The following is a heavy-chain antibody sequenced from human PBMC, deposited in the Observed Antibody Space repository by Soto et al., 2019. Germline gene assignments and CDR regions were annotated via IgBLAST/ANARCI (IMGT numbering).Heavy chain of an antibody. J-gene: IGHJ4*02. CDR1: GFTFSSYG. CDR3: AKSRYYYGSGSYYNLYFDY. Sequence: QVQLVESGGGVVQPGRSLRLSCAASGFTFSSYGMHWVRQAPGKGLEWVAVISYDGSNKYYADSVKGRFTISRDNSKNTLYLQMNSLRAEDTAVYYCAKSRYYYGSGSYYNLYFDYWGQGTLVTVSS. V-gene: IGHV3-30*18. D-gene: IGHD3-10*01. CDR2: ISYDGSNK.